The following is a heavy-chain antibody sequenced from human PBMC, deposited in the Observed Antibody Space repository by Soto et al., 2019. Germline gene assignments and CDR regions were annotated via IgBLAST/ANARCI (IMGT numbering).Heavy chain of an antibody. V-gene: IGHV3-15*07. CDR3: STLPWG. CDR1: GFIFSNAW. J-gene: IGHJ6*02. D-gene: IGHD3-16*01. Sequence: EVQLVESGGGLVKPGGSLRLSCAASGFIFSNAWMNWVRQAPGKGLEWVGRIKSKTDGGTTDYAAPVKGRFTISRDDSGDKLYLQMNSLKSEDTAVYYSSTLPWGWVQGTTVTVSS. CDR2: IKSKTDGGTT.